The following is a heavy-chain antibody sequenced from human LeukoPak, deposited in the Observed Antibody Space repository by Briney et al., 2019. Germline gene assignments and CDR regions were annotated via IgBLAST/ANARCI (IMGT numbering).Heavy chain of an antibody. V-gene: IGHV1-18*01. CDR3: ATDPGETVPAAKGPRGDYCYGMDV. Sequence: ASVKVSCKASGYTFTSYAITWVRQAPGQGLEWMGWISTYNGNTNYAQKLQGRVTMTTDTSTSTAYMELRSLRSDDTAVYYCATDPGETVPAAKGPRGDYCYGMDVWGQGTTVTVSS. D-gene: IGHD2-2*01. J-gene: IGHJ6*02. CDR1: GYTFTSYA. CDR2: ISTYNGNT.